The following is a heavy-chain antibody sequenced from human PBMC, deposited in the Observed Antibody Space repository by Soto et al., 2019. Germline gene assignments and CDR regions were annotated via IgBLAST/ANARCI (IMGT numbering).Heavy chain of an antibody. J-gene: IGHJ4*02. CDR2: IIPIFGTA. CDR1: GGTFSSYA. Sequence: QVQLVQSAAEVKKPGSSVKDSCKASGGTFSSYAISWVRQAPGQGLEWMGGIIPIFGTANYAQKFQGRVTITADESTSTAYMELSSLRSEDTAVYYCARAGRYGSGSYYLVTDYWGQGTLVTVSS. D-gene: IGHD3-10*01. V-gene: IGHV1-69*01. CDR3: ARAGRYGSGSYYLVTDY.